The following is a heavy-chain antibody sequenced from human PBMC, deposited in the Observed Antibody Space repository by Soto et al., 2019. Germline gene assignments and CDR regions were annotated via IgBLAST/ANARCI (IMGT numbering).Heavy chain of an antibody. Sequence: WGSLRLSCEASGFTFSTYWMHWVRQDPGQGLVWLSRINADGRTTNYADSVRGRFTISRDNAKNTLFLQVNSLRAEETAVYYCATAGQFRSENWGKGDIVNVSS. J-gene: IGHJ4*02. V-gene: IGHV3-74*01. CDR2: INADGRTT. CDR1: GFTFSTYW. D-gene: IGHD2-21*01. CDR3: ATAGQFRSEN.